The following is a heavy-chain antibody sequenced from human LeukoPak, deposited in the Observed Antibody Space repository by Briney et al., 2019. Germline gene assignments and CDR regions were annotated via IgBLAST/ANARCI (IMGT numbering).Heavy chain of an antibody. CDR2: IIPIFGTA. D-gene: IGHD4-17*01. J-gene: IGHJ3*02. CDR3: AKNYGDYGWDAFGI. CDR1: GGTFSSYA. Sequence: GASVKVSCKASGGTFSSYAISWVRQAPGQGLEWMGGIIPIFGTANHAQKFQGRVTITADESTSTAYMELSSLRSEDTAVYYCAKNYGDYGWDAFGIWGQGTMVTVSS. V-gene: IGHV1-69*13.